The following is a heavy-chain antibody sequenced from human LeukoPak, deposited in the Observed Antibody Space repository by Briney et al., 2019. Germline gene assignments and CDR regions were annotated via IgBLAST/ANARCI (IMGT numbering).Heavy chain of an antibody. D-gene: IGHD3-16*01. V-gene: IGHV3-74*01. CDR3: ARTDRLGAALLASFDY. CDR2: INSDGSST. CDR1: GFTFSSYW. Sequence: PGGSLRLSCAASGFTFSSYWMHWVRQAPGKGLVWVSRINSDGSSTSYADSVKGRFTISRDNAKNSLYLQMNSLRAEDTALYYCARTDRLGAALLASFDYWGQGTLVTVSS. J-gene: IGHJ4*02.